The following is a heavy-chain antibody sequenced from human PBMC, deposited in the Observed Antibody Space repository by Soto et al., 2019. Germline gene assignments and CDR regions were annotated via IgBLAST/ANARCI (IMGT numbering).Heavy chain of an antibody. V-gene: IGHV3-7*01. CDR1: GLTFSTYW. J-gene: IGHJ4*02. D-gene: IGHD3-10*01. CDR3: AGDETYYYGSGPV. CDR2: IKQDGSEK. Sequence: GSLRLACAASGLTFSTYWMSWVRQAPGKGLEWVANIKQDGSEKYYVDTVKGRFTISRDNAKNSLYLKLNSLRAEDTAVYYCAGDETYYYGSGPVGGQGTLVTVSS.